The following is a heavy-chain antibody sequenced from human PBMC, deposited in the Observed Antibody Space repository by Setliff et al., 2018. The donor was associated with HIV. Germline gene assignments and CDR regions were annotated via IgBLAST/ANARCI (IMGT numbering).Heavy chain of an antibody. CDR2: INPNSGGT. J-gene: IGHJ6*03. CDR3: AKAGTTVVPPYYYYYMDV. V-gene: IGHV1-2*02. D-gene: IGHD4-17*01. CDR1: GYTFTDYY. Sequence: ASVKVSCKASGYTFTDYYMHWVRQAPGQGFEWMGWINPNSGGTNYALKFQGRVTMTRDTSISTAYMELSRLRSDDTAVYYCAKAGTTVVPPYYYYYMDVWGKGTTVTVSS.